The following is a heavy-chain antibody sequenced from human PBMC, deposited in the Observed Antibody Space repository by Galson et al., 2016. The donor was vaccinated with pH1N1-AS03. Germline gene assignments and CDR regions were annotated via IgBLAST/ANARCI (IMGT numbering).Heavy chain of an antibody. CDR3: AKDRGHSSGWYPAFYFDS. J-gene: IGHJ4*02. V-gene: IGHV3-23*01. Sequence: SLRLSCAASGFMFSNYVMSWVRQAPGKGLEWVSCISGSGGIANHADSVKGRLTISRDNSKNTLYLQMNNLRAEDTAVYYCAKDRGHSSGWYPAFYFDSWGQGTQVTVSS. CDR2: ISGSGGIA. D-gene: IGHD6-19*01. CDR1: GFMFSNYV.